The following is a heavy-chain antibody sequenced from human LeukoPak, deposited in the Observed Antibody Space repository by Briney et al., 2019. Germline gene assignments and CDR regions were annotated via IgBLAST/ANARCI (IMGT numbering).Heavy chain of an antibody. Sequence: GGSLRLSCAASGFTFSSYSMNWVRQAPGKGLEWVSSISSSSSYIYYADSVKGRFTISRDNAKNSLYLQMNSLRAEDTAVYYCARVRAAAGTGLVYWGQGTLVTVSS. V-gene: IGHV3-21*01. D-gene: IGHD6-13*01. J-gene: IGHJ4*02. CDR3: ARVRAAAGTGLVY. CDR1: GFTFSSYS. CDR2: ISSSSSYI.